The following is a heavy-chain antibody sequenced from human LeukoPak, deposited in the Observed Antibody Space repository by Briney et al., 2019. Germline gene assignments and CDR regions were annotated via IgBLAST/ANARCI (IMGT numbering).Heavy chain of an antibody. CDR2: ISSSGSTI. CDR1: GFTFSSYE. D-gene: IGHD6-6*01. Sequence: GGSLRLSCAASGFTFSSYEMNRVRQAPGKGLEWVSYISSSGSTIYYADSVRGRFTISRDNAKNSLYLQMNSLRAEDTAVYYCAREASEGFDPWGRGTQVTVSS. V-gene: IGHV3-48*03. J-gene: IGHJ5*02. CDR3: AREASEGFDP.